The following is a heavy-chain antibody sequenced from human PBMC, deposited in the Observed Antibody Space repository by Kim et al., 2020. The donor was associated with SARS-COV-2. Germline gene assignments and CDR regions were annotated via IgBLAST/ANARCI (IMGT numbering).Heavy chain of an antibody. CDR1: RFTFSDYD. D-gene: IGHD1-20*01. J-gene: IGHJ3*02. CDR2: ISFDGTKR. V-gene: IGHV3-30*18. Sequence: GGSLRLSCAASRFTFSDYDMHWVRQPPGKGLEWVAVISFDGTKRHYADHVKGRFTVSRDNFEDTLFLQMNSLRPEDTAIYYCAKDAFNWNKEDGLDMWGPGTLVIVSS. CDR3: AKDAFNWNKEDGLDM.